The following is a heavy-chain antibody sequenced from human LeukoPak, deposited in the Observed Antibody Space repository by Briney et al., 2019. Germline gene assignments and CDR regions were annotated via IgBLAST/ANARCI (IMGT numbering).Heavy chain of an antibody. CDR3: ARRNFWSGYSVYYYYGMDV. CDR2: MNPNSDNT. V-gene: IGHV1-8*01. J-gene: IGHJ6*02. CDR1: GYTFTSYD. Sequence: RASVKVSCKASGYTFTSYDINWVRQAPGQGLEWMRWMNPNSDNTGYAQKFQGRVTMTRNTSISTAYMELSSLRSEDTAVYYCARRNFWSGYSVYYYYGMDVWGQGTTVTVSS. D-gene: IGHD3-3*01.